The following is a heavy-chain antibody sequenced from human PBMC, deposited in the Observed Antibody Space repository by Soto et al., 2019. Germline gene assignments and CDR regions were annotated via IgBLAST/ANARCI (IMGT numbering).Heavy chain of an antibody. CDR2: IYYSGST. CDR3: ARRYGLSAFDI. J-gene: IGHJ3*02. V-gene: IGHV4-59*08. D-gene: IGHD3-10*01. Sequence: QVQLQESGPGLVKHSETLSLTCTVSGGSISSYYWSWIRQPPGKGLEWIGDIYYSGSTNYNPSLKSRVTISVDTSKNQFSLKLSSVTAADTAVYFCARRYGLSAFDIWGQGTMVTVSS. CDR1: GGSISSYY.